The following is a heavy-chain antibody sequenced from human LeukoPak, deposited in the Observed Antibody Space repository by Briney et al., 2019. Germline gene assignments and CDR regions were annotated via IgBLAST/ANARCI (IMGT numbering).Heavy chain of an antibody. Sequence: GGSLRLSCAASGFTFEDNGMSWVRQAPGKGLEWVSGLNWNGGSTGYADSVKGRFTISRDNARNSLYLQMNSLRAEDTAVYYCAKDLVGATFSLDYWGQGTLVTVSS. J-gene: IGHJ4*02. V-gene: IGHV3-20*04. CDR1: GFTFEDNG. D-gene: IGHD1-26*01. CDR2: LNWNGGST. CDR3: AKDLVGATFSLDY.